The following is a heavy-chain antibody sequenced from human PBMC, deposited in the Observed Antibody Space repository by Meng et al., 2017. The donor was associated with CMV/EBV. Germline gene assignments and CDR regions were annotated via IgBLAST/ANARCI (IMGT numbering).Heavy chain of an antibody. CDR3: ARGDYDFWSGYTD. CDR2: MNPNSGNT. Sequence: KASRYTFTSYDINWVRQATGQGLEWMGWMNPNSGNTGYAQKFQGRVTITRNTSISTAYMELSSLRSEDTAVYYCARGDYDFWSGYTDWGQGTLVTVSS. D-gene: IGHD3-3*01. V-gene: IGHV1-8*03. J-gene: IGHJ4*02. CDR1: RYTFTSYD.